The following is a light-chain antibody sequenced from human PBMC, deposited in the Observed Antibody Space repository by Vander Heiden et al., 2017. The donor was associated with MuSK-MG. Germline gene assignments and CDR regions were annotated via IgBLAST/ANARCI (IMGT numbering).Light chain of an antibody. CDR1: QSIGTY. J-gene: IGKJ2*01. V-gene: IGKV1-39*01. CDR2: AAS. CDR3: HQTYSPLWYT. Sequence: DIQLTQSPSSLSASVGDRLTITCRASQSIGTYLNWYQQKPGKAPKLLIYAASSLHSGVPSRFSGTAYVTDFTLTISILQPEDFAPYYCHQTYSPLWYTFGQGTKLEIK.